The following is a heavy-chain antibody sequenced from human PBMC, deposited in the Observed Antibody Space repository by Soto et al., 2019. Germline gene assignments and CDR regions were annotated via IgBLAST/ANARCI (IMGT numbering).Heavy chain of an antibody. Sequence: GGSLRLSCVASGFTFSSYSLNWVHQAPGKGLEWASYISSSSGTIYYADSVKGRFTISRDNAENSLYLQMNSLRDDDTAVYYCAREDPWSANADDMDVWGQGTTVTVSS. J-gene: IGHJ6*02. V-gene: IGHV3-48*02. CDR2: ISSSSGTI. CDR1: GFTFSSYS. D-gene: IGHD3-3*01. CDR3: AREDPWSANADDMDV.